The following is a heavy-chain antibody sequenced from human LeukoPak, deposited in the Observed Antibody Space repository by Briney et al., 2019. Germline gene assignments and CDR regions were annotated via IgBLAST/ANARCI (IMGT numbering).Heavy chain of an antibody. V-gene: IGHV4-4*02. Sequence: PSETLSLTCTVSGDSINSLDLWSWVRQPPGKGLEWVGEMYLSGTTHSNPSVKSRVTISIDKSKNQFFLNLSSVTAADTAVYYCAGLVGRYSSGLYYYYFDYWGQGTLVTVSS. CDR1: GDSINSLDL. D-gene: IGHD3-22*01. J-gene: IGHJ4*02. CDR3: AGLVGRYSSGLYYYYFDY. CDR2: MYLSGTT.